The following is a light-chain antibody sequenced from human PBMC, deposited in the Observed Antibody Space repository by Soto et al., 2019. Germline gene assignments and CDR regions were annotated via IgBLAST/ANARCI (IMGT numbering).Light chain of an antibody. CDR3: CSYAGSYTCG. CDR1: SSDVGGYNY. V-gene: IGLV2-11*01. J-gene: IGLJ2*01. CDR2: DVS. Sequence: QSALTQPRSVSGSPGQSVTISCTGTSSDVGGYNYVSWYQQYPGKAPKLMIYDVSKRPSGVPDRFSGSKSGNTASLTISGLQAEDEADYYCCSYAGSYTCGFGGGTKLTVL.